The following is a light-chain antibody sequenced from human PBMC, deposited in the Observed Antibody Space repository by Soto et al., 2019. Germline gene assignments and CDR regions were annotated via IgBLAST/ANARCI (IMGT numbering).Light chain of an antibody. Sequence: EIVMTQSSPSLTVTPGEPASISCRSSQRLLHSNGNTFLDWYLQKPGQSPQLLIYLGSNRASGVPDRVSGSEAGTDFTLKISRVEAEDVGVYYCMQALQTPYTFGQGTKLEIK. V-gene: IGKV2-28*01. CDR2: LGS. J-gene: IGKJ2*01. CDR1: QRLLHSNGNTF. CDR3: MQALQTPYT.